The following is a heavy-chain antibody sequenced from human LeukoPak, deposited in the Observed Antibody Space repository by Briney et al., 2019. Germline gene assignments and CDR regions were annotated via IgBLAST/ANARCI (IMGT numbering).Heavy chain of an antibody. CDR2: IIGSGLTT. CDR1: GFTFSSYS. CDR3: AKDLSPGPD. J-gene: IGHJ4*02. Sequence: QPGGSLRLSCAASGFTFSSYSMNWVSQAPGKGLKWVSAIIGSGLTTYYADSVKGRFTISRDNSKNTLYLQMNSLRAEDTAVYYCAKDLSPGPDWGQGTLVTVSS. V-gene: IGHV3-23*01.